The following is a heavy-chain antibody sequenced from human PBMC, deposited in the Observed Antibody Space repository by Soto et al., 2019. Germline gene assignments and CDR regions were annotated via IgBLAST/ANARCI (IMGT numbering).Heavy chain of an antibody. Sequence: PSETLSLSCTVSGDSISSSDPYWGWVRQPPGKGLEWIGSIYYTGSTYYNPSLKSRVTMSVDTSKNQFSLKVRSVTAADTAVYYCARREQWLAGHFDYWGQGTLVTVS. CDR3: ARREQWLAGHFDY. J-gene: IGHJ4*02. V-gene: IGHV4-39*01. D-gene: IGHD6-19*01. CDR1: GDSISSSDPY. CDR2: IYYTGST.